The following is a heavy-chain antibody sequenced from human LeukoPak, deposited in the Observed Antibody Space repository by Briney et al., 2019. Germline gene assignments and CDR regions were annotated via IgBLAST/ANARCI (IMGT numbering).Heavy chain of an antibody. CDR3: ARDKASGSYGAFDI. D-gene: IGHD1-26*01. Sequence: PGGSLRLSCAASGFTFDDYGMSWVRQAPGKGLEWVSGINWNGGSTGYADSVKGRFTISRDNAKNPLYLQMNSLRAEDTALYYCARDKASGSYGAFDIWGQGTMVTVSS. CDR2: INWNGGST. V-gene: IGHV3-20*04. J-gene: IGHJ3*02. CDR1: GFTFDDYG.